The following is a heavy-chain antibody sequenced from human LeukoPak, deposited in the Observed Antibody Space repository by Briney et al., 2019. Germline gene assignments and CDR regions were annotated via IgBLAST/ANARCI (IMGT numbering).Heavy chain of an antibody. CDR3: ARDRGGYSYGIFFDY. D-gene: IGHD5-18*01. V-gene: IGHV1-69*04. J-gene: IGHJ4*02. CDR2: IIPIFGIA. Sequence: ASVKVSCKASGGTFSSYAISWVRQAPGQGLEWMGRIIPIFGIANYAQKFQGRVTITADKSTSTAYMELSSLRSEDTAVYYCARDRGGYSYGIFFDYWGQGTLVTVSS. CDR1: GGTFSSYA.